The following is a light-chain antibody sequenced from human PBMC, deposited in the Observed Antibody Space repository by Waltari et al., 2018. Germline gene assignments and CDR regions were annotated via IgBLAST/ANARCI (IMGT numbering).Light chain of an antibody. CDR3: QVWDSSSDHPWV. V-gene: IGLV3-21*04. CDR2: YDS. J-gene: IGLJ3*02. Sequence: SYVLTQPPSMSVPPGETVSISCGGYNIETKSVHWYQQRPGQAPVLVMYYDSDRPSGIPERFSGSNTGDTATLTISRIEAGDEADYYCQVWDSSSDHPWVFGGGTKLTVL. CDR1: NIETKS.